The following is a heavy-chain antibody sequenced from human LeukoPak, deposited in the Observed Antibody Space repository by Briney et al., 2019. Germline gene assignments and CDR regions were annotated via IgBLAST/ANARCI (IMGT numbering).Heavy chain of an antibody. D-gene: IGHD2-15*01. V-gene: IGHV3-7*01. Sequence: AGGSLRLSCAASGFTFSSYWMTWVRQAPGKGLEWVANIKQDGSEKYYVDSVKGRFTISRDNAKNSLYLQMNSLRAEDTAVYYCARAYRSGENDAFDIWGQGTMVTVSS. CDR1: GFTFSSYW. J-gene: IGHJ3*02. CDR2: IKQDGSEK. CDR3: ARAYRSGENDAFDI.